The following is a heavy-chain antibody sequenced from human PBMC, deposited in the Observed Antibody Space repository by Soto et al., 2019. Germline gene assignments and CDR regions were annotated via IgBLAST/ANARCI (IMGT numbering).Heavy chain of an antibody. CDR3: ARVGFNWNDDYYGMDV. Sequence: SETLSLTCTVSGGSISISSYYWGWIRQPPGKGLEWIGEIYHSGSTNYNPSLKSRVTISVDTSKNQFSLKLSSVTAADTAVYYCARVGFNWNDDYYGMDVWGQGTTVT. D-gene: IGHD1-20*01. CDR2: IYHSGST. CDR1: GGSISISSYY. V-gene: IGHV4-39*07. J-gene: IGHJ6*02.